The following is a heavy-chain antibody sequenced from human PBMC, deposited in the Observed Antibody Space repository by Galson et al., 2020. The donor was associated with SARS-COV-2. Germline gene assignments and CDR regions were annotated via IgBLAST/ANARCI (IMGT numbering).Heavy chain of an antibody. V-gene: IGHV4-34*01. Sequence: SETLSLTCAVYGGSFSGHYWSWIRQSPGKGLEWIGEITQSGSVNYNPSLKSRVTISADTSKNQFSLELRSVTAADTAVYYCARGLFQTTMVIVVFTSGSFYFASWGQGTLVRVSS. D-gene: IGHD3-22*01. CDR1: GGSFSGHY. CDR3: ARGLFQTTMVIVVFTSGSFYFAS. J-gene: IGHJ4*02. CDR2: ITQSGSV.